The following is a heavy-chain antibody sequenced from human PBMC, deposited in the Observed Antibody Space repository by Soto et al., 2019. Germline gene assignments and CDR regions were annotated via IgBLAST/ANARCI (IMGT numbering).Heavy chain of an antibody. D-gene: IGHD6-13*01. V-gene: IGHV4-59*01. CDR1: GGSISSYY. Sequence: SETLSLTCTVSGGSISSYYWSWIRQPPGKGLEWIGYIYYSGSTNYNPSLKSRVTISVDTSKNQFSLKLSSVTAADTAVYYCARVGAAAGIRWFDPWGQGTLVTVS. CDR3: ARVGAAAGIRWFDP. CDR2: IYYSGST. J-gene: IGHJ5*02.